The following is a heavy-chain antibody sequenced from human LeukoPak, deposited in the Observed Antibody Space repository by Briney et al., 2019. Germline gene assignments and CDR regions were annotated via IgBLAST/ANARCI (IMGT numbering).Heavy chain of an antibody. CDR2: INPGGGST. CDR1: GYTFTSYY. CDR3: ARDFSSSWRDY. Sequence: GASVKVSRKASGYTFTSYYMHWVRQAPGQGLEWMGIINPGGGSTSYAQKFQGRVTMTRDTSTSTVYMELSSLRSEDTAVYYCARDFSSSWRDYWGQGTLVTVSS. D-gene: IGHD6-13*01. V-gene: IGHV1-46*01. J-gene: IGHJ4*02.